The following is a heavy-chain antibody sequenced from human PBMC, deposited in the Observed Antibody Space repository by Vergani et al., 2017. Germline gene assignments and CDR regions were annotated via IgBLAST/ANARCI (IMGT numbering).Heavy chain of an antibody. Sequence: EVQLVESGGGLVKPGGSLRLSCAASGFTFSNAWMSWVRQAPGKGLEWVGRIKSKTDGGTTDYAAPVKGRFTISRDDSKNTLYLQMNSLNTEDTAVYYCTTAYDSSGYYYEGWGQGTLVTVSS. CDR1: GFTFSNAW. J-gene: IGHJ4*02. D-gene: IGHD3-22*01. V-gene: IGHV3-15*01. CDR3: TTAYDSSGYYYEG. CDR2: IKSKTDGGTT.